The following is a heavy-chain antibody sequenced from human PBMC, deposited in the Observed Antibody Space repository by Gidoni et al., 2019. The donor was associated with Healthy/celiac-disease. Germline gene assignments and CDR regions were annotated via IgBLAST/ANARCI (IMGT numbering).Heavy chain of an antibody. CDR3: ARGRGMITFGGVIAPNWFDP. D-gene: IGHD3-16*02. V-gene: IGHV4-34*01. CDR1: GGSFSGYY. CDR2: INNSGST. J-gene: IGHJ5*02. Sequence: QVQLQQWGAGLLKPSETLSLTCAVYGGSFSGYYWSWIRQPPGKGLEWIVEINNSGSTNYNPSLKSRVTISVDTSKTQFSLKLSSVTAADTAVYYCARGRGMITFGGVIAPNWFDPWGQGTLVTVSS.